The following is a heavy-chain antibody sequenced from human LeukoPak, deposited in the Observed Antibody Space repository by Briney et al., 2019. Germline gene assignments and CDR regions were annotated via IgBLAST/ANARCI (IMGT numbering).Heavy chain of an antibody. Sequence: PSETLSLTCTVSGGSISSYYWSWIRQPPGKGLEWIGYIYYSGSTNYNPSLKSRVTISVDTSKNQFSLKLSSVTAADTAVYYCARAGVYVSGSYTYYYGMDVWGKGTTVTVSS. CDR3: ARAGVYVSGSYTYYYGMDV. CDR2: IYYSGST. V-gene: IGHV4-59*01. J-gene: IGHJ6*04. D-gene: IGHD3-10*01. CDR1: GGSISSYY.